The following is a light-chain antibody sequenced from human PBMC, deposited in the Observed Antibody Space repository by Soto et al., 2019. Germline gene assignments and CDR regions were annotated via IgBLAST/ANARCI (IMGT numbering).Light chain of an antibody. J-gene: IGKJ1*01. CDR1: QSVSGW. V-gene: IGKV1-27*01. Sequence: DIQMTQSPSTLSASVGDTVTVTCRASQSVSGWLAWYQQKPGEAPKLLIYAASTLQSGVPSRFSGSGSGTDFTLTISSLQPEDVATXXXXXXXXXXWXFXQGTKVDIK. CDR3: XXXXXXXWX. CDR2: AAS.